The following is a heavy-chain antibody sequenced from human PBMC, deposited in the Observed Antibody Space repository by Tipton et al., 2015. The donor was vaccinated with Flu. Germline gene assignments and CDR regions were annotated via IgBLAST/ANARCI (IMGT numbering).Heavy chain of an antibody. V-gene: IGHV4-39*01. CDR3: ARLSYYDVDLKNFYFDH. CDR2: IYYSGRT. Sequence: TLSLTCTDSRGSISSSSYNWGWIRQPPGKGLEWIASIYYSGRTYYNPSLKSRVTISVDTSKNRFSLKLNSVTAADTAVYYCARLSYYDVDLKNFYFDHWGQGALVTVSS. D-gene: IGHD3-10*02. J-gene: IGHJ4*02. CDR1: RGSISSSSYN.